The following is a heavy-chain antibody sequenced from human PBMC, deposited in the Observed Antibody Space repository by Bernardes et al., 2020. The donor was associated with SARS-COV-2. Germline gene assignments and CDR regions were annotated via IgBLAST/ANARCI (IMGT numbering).Heavy chain of an antibody. CDR1: GYSFTSYW. D-gene: IGHD1-26*01. J-gene: IGHJ4*02. Sequence: PVNISCKGSGYSFTSYWIGWVRQMPGTGLEWMGIIYPGDSDTRYSPSFQGQVTISADKSISTAYLQWSSLKASDTAMYYCVGSGSYYEPFDYWGQGTLVTGSS. CDR2: IYPGDSDT. V-gene: IGHV5-51*01. CDR3: VGSGSYYEPFDY.